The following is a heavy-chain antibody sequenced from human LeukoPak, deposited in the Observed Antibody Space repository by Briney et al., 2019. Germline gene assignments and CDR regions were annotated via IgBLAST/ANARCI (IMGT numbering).Heavy chain of an antibody. CDR2: INAGNGNT. Sequence: ASVKVSCKASGYTFSSYAMHWVRQAPGQRLEWMGWINAGNGNTKYSQKFQGRVTITRDTSASTAYMELSSLRSDDTAVYYCARGFQVLRFLEWPYYFDYWGQGTLVTVSS. J-gene: IGHJ4*02. V-gene: IGHV1-3*01. CDR3: ARGFQVLRFLEWPYYFDY. CDR1: GYTFSSYA. D-gene: IGHD3-3*01.